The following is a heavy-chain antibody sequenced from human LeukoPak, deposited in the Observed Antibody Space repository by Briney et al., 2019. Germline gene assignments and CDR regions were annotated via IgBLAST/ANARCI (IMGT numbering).Heavy chain of an antibody. CDR2: IYYSGST. V-gene: IGHV4-39*01. D-gene: IGHD3-3*01. CDR3: ASMYYGFWSGYSAY. J-gene: IGHJ4*02. CDR1: GGSISSSSYY. Sequence: SETLSLTCTVSGGSISSSSYYWGWIRQPPGKGLEWIGSIYYSGSTYYNPSLKSRVTISVDTSKNQFSLKLSSVTAADTAVYYCASMYYGFWSGYSAYWGQGTLVTVSS.